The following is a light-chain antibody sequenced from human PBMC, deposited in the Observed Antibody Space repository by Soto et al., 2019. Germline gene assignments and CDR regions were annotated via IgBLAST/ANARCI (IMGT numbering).Light chain of an antibody. CDR2: GTS. Sequence: EIVMTQSPATLSVSPGERATLSCRASQSVSSSYLAWYQQRPGQAPRLLFYGTSTRAAGLPARFSGGGSGTEFTLTINSLQAEDSAVYYCQQYYNWPRTFGQGTRLEIK. J-gene: IGKJ5*01. V-gene: IGKV3-15*01. CDR3: QQYYNWPRT. CDR1: QSVSSSY.